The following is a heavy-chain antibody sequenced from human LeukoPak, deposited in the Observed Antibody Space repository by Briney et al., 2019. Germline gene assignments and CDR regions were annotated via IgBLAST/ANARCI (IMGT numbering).Heavy chain of an antibody. D-gene: IGHD5-12*01. CDR3: TKDKYGGNRPAFDI. V-gene: IGHV3-43*02. CDR2: ITGDGGSA. CDR1: GFTFDDYA. Sequence: PGGSLRLSCAASGFTFDDYAMHWVRQAPGQGLEWVSLITGDGGSAYYSDSVKGRFTLSRDNRKNSLSLQMNSLRPDDTAFYYCTKDKYGGNRPAFDIWGQGTMVTVSS. J-gene: IGHJ3*02.